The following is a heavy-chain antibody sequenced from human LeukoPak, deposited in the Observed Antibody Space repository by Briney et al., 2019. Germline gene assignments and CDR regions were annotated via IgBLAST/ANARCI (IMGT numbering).Heavy chain of an antibody. Sequence: GGSLRLSCAASGFIFSDHHMEWVRQAPGKGLEWVGRTRNKANSYATEYAASVKGRFTISRDDSKNSLYLQMNSLKTEDTAVYYCTRIDCTGGTCHDAFDIWGQGTMVTVSS. V-gene: IGHV3-72*01. CDR1: GFIFSDHH. J-gene: IGHJ3*02. CDR3: TRIDCTGGTCHDAFDI. CDR2: TRNKANSYAT. D-gene: IGHD2-15*01.